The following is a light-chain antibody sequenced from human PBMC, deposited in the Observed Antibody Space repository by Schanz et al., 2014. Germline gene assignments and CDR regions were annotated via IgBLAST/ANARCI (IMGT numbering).Light chain of an antibody. CDR1: QSVSTY. V-gene: IGKV3-15*01. CDR3: QQRSNWLWT. Sequence: EIVMTQSPVTLSVSPGERATLSCRASQSVSTYLAWYQQKPGQAPRLLIYGASTRATGIPARFSGSGSGTEFTLTISSLQSEDFAVYYCQQRSNWLWTFGQGTKVEIK. J-gene: IGKJ1*01. CDR2: GAS.